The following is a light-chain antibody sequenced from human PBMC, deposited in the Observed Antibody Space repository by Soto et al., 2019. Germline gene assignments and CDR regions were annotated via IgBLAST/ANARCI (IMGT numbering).Light chain of an antibody. J-gene: IGKJ5*01. CDR2: DAS. CDR3: QQFHSFPIT. V-gene: IGKV1-5*01. Sequence: DIQMTQSPATLSASAGDRATITCRASQSITICLAWYQQKPGKAPKLLIYDASTFESGVPSRFRGSGSGTEFTLTISSLQPDDFTTYYCQQFHSFPITFGQGTRLEIK. CDR1: QSITIC.